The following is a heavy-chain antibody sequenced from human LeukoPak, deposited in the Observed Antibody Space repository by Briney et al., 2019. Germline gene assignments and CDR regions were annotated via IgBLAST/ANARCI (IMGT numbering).Heavy chain of an antibody. J-gene: IGHJ4*02. V-gene: IGHV3-30*04. CDR3: ARDAQISAAACYFDY. CDR1: GFTFSRYP. Sequence: AGGSLRLSCAASGFTFSRYPMHWVRQAPGKGLEWVAVISTDGRDIKYADSVKGRFTISRDSSKNTLYLQMNSLRGDDTAVYYCARDAQISAAACYFDYWGQGTLVTVSS. CDR2: ISTDGRDI. D-gene: IGHD6-13*01.